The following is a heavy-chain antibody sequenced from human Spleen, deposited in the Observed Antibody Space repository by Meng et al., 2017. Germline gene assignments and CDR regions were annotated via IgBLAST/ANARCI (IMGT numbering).Heavy chain of an antibody. V-gene: IGHV4-59*01. CDR1: GGSISSYY. CDR3: ARESGWYGILDY. D-gene: IGHD6-19*01. Sequence: GSLRLSCTVSGGSISSYYWSWIRQPPGKGLEWSGYIYYSGSTNYNPSLKSRVTISVDTSKNQFSLKLSSVTAADTAVYYCARESGWYGILDYWGQGTLVTVSS. J-gene: IGHJ4*02. CDR2: IYYSGST.